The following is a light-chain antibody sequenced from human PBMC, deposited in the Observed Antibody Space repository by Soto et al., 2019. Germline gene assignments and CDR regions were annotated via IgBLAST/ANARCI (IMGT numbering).Light chain of an antibody. CDR3: QSYDRSLSGLYV. J-gene: IGLJ1*01. V-gene: IGLV1-40*01. CDR2: ADT. Sequence: QSVLTQPPSVSGAPGQRITISCTGSSSNIGAGYDVHWYRQLPGTAPKRLIFADTKRPSGVPDRFSGSKSGTSASLAITGLQAEDEADYYCQSYDRSLSGLYVFGTGTKVTVL. CDR1: SSNIGAGYD.